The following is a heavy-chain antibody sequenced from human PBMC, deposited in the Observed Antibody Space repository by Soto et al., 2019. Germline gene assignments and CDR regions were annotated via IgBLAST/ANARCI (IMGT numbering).Heavy chain of an antibody. CDR3: ARDGSLGYCSGGSCSHFDY. Sequence: QVQLVESGGGVVQPGRSLRLSCAASGFTFSSYAMHWVRQAPGKGLEWVAVISYDGSNKYYADSVKGRFTISRDNSKNTLYLQINSLRAEDTAVYYCARDGSLGYCSGGSCSHFDYWGQGTLVTVSS. V-gene: IGHV3-30-3*01. D-gene: IGHD2-15*01. J-gene: IGHJ4*02. CDR1: GFTFSSYA. CDR2: ISYDGSNK.